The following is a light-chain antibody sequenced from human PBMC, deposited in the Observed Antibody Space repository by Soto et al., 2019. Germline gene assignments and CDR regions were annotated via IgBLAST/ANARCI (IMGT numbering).Light chain of an antibody. J-gene: IGKJ2*01. V-gene: IGKV1-5*03. CDR2: KAS. CDR1: QSLSYW. CDR3: QQYDRVPYT. Sequence: DIQMTQSPSTLSASVGDTVTITCRASQSLSYWLAWYQQKPGPAPKLLIHKASTVESGVPSRFSGSGSGTEFTLTISSLQPDEFATFYCQQYDRVPYTFGQGTKLEIK.